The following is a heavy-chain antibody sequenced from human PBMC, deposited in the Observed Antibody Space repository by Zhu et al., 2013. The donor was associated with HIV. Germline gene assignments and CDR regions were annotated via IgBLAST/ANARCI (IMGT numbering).Heavy chain of an antibody. V-gene: IGHV1-2*02. CDR1: GYTFAAYY. CDR3: ARAGFENKRPGGY. CDR2: INTNSGET. J-gene: IGHJ4*02. Sequence: QVQLVQSGGDLKKPGASVRVSCHGSGYTFAAYYIHWVRQAPGQGLEWMGYINTNSGETIYAQKFRGRVTMTRDLSINTAYMELNRLRSGDTAIYYCARAGFENKRPGGYWAQGTLLTVSS.